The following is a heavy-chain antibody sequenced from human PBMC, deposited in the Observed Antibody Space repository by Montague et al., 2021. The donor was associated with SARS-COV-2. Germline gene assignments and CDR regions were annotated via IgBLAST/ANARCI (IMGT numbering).Heavy chain of an antibody. V-gene: IGHV4-34*01. CDR1: GGSFSDKY. D-gene: IGHD3-22*01. CDR3: ARGRQHFNMIVVVMTGGEYYFDY. J-gene: IGHJ4*02. CDR2: INHRGTS. Sequence: SETLSLTCAVYGGSFSDKYWSWIRKHPGKGLEWIGEINHRGTSNYNPSLKSRVSISVDTSKNQFSLYLGSVTAADTAVYYCARGRQHFNMIVVVMTGGEYYFDYWGQGTLVTVSS.